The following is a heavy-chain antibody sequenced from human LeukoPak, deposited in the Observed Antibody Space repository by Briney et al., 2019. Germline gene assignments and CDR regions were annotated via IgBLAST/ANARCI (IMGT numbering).Heavy chain of an antibody. CDR1: GGSISSYY. CDR3: ARDGELGNYDY. V-gene: IGHV4-4*07. Sequence: SETLSLTCTVSGGSISSYYWSWLRQPAGKGLEWIGRIYTSGSTNYNPSLKSRVTMSVDTSKNQFSLKLNSVTAADTAVYYCARDGELGNYDYWGQGTLVTVSS. D-gene: IGHD7-27*01. J-gene: IGHJ4*02. CDR2: IYTSGST.